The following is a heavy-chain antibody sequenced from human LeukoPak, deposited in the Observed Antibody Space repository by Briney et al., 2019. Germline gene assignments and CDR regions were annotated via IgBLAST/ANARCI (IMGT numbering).Heavy chain of an antibody. Sequence: GGSLRLSCAASGFTFSSYAMHWVRQAPGKGLEWVAVISYDGSNKYYADSVKGRFTISRDNSKNTLYLQMNSLRAEDTAVYYCAREVEIRDYYYGMDVWGQGTTVTVSS. V-gene: IGHV3-30-3*01. CDR1: GFTFSSYA. CDR3: AREVEIRDYYYGMDV. J-gene: IGHJ6*02. CDR2: ISYDGSNK. D-gene: IGHD5-24*01.